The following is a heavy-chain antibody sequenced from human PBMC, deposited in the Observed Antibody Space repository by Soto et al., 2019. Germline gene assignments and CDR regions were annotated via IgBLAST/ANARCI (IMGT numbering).Heavy chain of an antibody. CDR1: GYTFTHYY. Sequence: QVQLVQSGAEVKKPGASVRVSCKASGYTFTHYYIHWVRQAPGQGLEWMGIINPNGGGTKYAQKFQGRVTMTRDTSINTAYMELTRLTSHDTAVYYCARAVHTMIQGVRFRVDQWGQGTLVTVSS. V-gene: IGHV1-2*02. CDR3: ARAVHTMIQGVRFRVDQ. D-gene: IGHD3-10*01. J-gene: IGHJ4*02. CDR2: INPNGGGT.